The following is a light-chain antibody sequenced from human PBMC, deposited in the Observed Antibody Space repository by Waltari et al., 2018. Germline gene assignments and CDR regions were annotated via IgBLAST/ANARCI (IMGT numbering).Light chain of an antibody. CDR2: WAS. CDR3: QQYYSLPYT. J-gene: IGKJ2*01. CDR1: QSVLYSSNNKNY. Sequence: DIVMTQSPDSLAVSLGERATINCKSSQSVLYSSNNKNYLAWYQQKPGQPPKLLIYWASSRDPGVPDRFSGRGSVTDFTLTISSLQAEDVAVYYCQQYYSLPYTFGPGTRLEIK. V-gene: IGKV4-1*01.